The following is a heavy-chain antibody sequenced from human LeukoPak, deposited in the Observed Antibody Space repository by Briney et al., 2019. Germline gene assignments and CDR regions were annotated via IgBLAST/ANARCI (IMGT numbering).Heavy chain of an antibody. CDR2: ISAYNGNT. V-gene: IGHV1-18*01. D-gene: IGHD3-9*01. J-gene: IGHJ4*02. CDR1: GYTFTSYG. CDR3: ARVVEAYYDILTGYLDY. Sequence: ASVKVSCKASGYTFTSYGTSWVRQAPGQGLEWMGWISAYNGNTNYAQKLQGRVTMTTDTSTSTAYMELRSLRSDDTAVYYCARVVEAYYDILTGYLDYWGQGTLVTVSS.